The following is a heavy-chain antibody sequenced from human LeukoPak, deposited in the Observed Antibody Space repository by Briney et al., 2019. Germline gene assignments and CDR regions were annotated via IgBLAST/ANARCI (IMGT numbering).Heavy chain of an antibody. V-gene: IGHV3-33*06. CDR1: GFTFSSYG. Sequence: PGRSLRLSCAASGFTFSSYGMHWVRQAPGKGLEWVAVIWYDGSNKYYADSVKGRFTISRDNSKNTLYLQMNGLRAEDTAVYYCAKDSHSSGYYYLVYWGQGTLVTVSS. D-gene: IGHD3-22*01. CDR3: AKDSHSSGYYYLVY. J-gene: IGHJ4*02. CDR2: IWYDGSNK.